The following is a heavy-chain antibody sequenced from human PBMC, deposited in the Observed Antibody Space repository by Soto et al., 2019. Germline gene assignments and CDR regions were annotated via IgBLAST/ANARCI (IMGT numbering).Heavy chain of an antibody. D-gene: IGHD1-26*01. Sequence: VKVSCKASGYTFTGYYMHWVRQAPGQGLEWMGWINPNSGGTNYAQKFQGWVTMTRDTSISTAYMELSRLRSDDTAVYYCARDIVGGRLDAFDIWGQGTMVTVS. CDR2: INPNSGGT. CDR3: ARDIVGGRLDAFDI. V-gene: IGHV1-2*04. J-gene: IGHJ3*02. CDR1: GYTFTGYY.